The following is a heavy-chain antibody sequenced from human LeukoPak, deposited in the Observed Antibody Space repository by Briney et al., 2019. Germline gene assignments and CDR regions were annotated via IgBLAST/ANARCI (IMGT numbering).Heavy chain of an antibody. CDR2: INTNTGNP. D-gene: IGHD3-16*02. Sequence: ASVKVSCKASGYTFTSYAMNWVRQAPGQGLEWMGWINTNTGNPTYAQGFTGRFVFSLDTSVSTAYLQISSLKAEDTAVYYCARDKTMITFGGVIANWFDPWGQGTLVTVSS. CDR3: ARDKTMITFGGVIANWFDP. CDR1: GYTFTSYA. J-gene: IGHJ5*02. V-gene: IGHV7-4-1*02.